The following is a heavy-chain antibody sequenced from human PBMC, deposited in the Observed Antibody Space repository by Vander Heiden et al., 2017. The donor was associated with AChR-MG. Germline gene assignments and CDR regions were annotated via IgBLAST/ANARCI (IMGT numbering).Heavy chain of an antibody. J-gene: IGHJ4*02. Sequence: QVQLVQSGAEVKKPGASVKVSCKASGYTFTGYYMHWVRQAPGQGLEWMGWINPNSGGTNYAQKLQGRVTMTRDTSISTAYMELSRLRSDDTAVYYCARVRYSSGWGSGTILYWGQGTLVTVSS. D-gene: IGHD6-19*01. V-gene: IGHV1-2*02. CDR2: INPNSGGT. CDR1: GYTFTGYY. CDR3: ARVRYSSGWGSGTILY.